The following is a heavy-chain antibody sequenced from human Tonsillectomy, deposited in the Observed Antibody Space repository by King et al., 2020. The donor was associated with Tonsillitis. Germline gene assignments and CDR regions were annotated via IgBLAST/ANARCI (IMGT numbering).Heavy chain of an antibody. J-gene: IGHJ4*02. CDR2: TYYYRSKWYN. Sequence: VQLQQSGPGLVKPSQTLSLTCAISGDSVSSTSVAWNWIRQSPSSGLEWLGRTYYYRSKWYNDYEVSVKSRIIINSDTSKNQFSLHLNSVSPEDTAVYFCARGRASAFDYWGQGTLVTVSS. V-gene: IGHV6-1*01. CDR3: ARGRASAFDY. CDR1: GDSVSSTSVA.